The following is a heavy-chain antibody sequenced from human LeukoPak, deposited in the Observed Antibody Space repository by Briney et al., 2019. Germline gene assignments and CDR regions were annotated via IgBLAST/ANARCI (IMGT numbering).Heavy chain of an antibody. CDR3: AGVFGVVTMRYYYYYMDV. V-gene: IGHV1-69*13. CDR1: GGTFSSYA. J-gene: IGHJ6*03. D-gene: IGHD3-3*01. Sequence: ASVKVSCKASGGTFSSYAISWVRQAPGQGLEWMGGIIPIFGTANYAQKFQGRVTITADESTSTAYMELSSLRCEDTAVYYCAGVFGVVTMRYYYYYMDVWGKGTTVTVSS. CDR2: IIPIFGTA.